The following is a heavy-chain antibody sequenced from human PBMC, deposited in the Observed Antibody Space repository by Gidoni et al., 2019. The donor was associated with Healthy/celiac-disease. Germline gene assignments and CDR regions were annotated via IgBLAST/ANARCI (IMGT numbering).Heavy chain of an antibody. CDR1: GFTFSNAW. CDR3: TTGSSGWYVSPHYYGMDV. D-gene: IGHD6-19*01. V-gene: IGHV3-15*01. CDR2: IKSKTDGGTT. Sequence: EVQLVESGGGLVKPGGSLRLSCAASGFTFSNAWMSWVRQAPGKGLEWVGRIKSKTDGGTTDYAAPVKGRFTISRDDSKNTLYLQMNSLKTEDTAVYYCTTGSSGWYVSPHYYGMDVWGQGTTVTVSS. J-gene: IGHJ6*02.